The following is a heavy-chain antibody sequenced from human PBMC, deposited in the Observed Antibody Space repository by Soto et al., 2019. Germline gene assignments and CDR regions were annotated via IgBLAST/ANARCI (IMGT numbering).Heavy chain of an antibody. CDR1: GFAIRSNA. V-gene: IGHV3-30*04. CDR3: VRAAGIAAAGSSQGVL. CDR2: ISFEGSYK. Sequence: PGGSLRLSCEASGFAIRSNAIHWVRAATGKGLEWVAVISFEGSYKYYADSVKGRFTVSRDNSKNTVSLQMDSLTGEDSALYYCVRAAGIAAAGSSQGVLWGQGTLVTVSS. D-gene: IGHD6-13*01. J-gene: IGHJ4*02.